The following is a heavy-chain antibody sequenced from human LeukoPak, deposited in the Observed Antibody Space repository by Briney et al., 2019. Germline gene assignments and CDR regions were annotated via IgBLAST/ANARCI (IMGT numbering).Heavy chain of an antibody. V-gene: IGHV3-23*01. D-gene: IGHD2-15*01. J-gene: IGHJ2*01. CDR1: GFTFSSYG. CDR2: ISGRRDST. CDR3: TTGLLVGPKGFFDL. Sequence: PGGSLRLSCAASGFTFSSYGMSWVRQAPGKGLEWVSTISGRRDSTSYADSVKGRFTISRDNSKNTLYLQMNSLKTEDTAVYYCTTGLLVGPKGFFDLWGRGTLVTVSS.